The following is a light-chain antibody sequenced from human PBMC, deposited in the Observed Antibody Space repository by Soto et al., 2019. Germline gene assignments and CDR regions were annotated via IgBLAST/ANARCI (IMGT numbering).Light chain of an antibody. Sequence: DIQMTQSPSSLSASVGDRVTITCRASQGISNYLAWYQQKPGKVPKLLIYAASNLQSGVPSRFSGSGSGTDFTLTISSLQPEDVATYYCQTYNSARTFGQGTKVEIK. J-gene: IGKJ1*01. CDR3: QTYNSART. CDR1: QGISNY. V-gene: IGKV1-27*01. CDR2: AAS.